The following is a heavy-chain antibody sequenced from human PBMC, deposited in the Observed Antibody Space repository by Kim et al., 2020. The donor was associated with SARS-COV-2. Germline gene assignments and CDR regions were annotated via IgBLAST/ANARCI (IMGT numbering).Heavy chain of an antibody. J-gene: IGHJ5*02. Sequence: SETLSLTCTVSGGSISSSSYYWGWIRQPPGKGLEWIGSIYYSGSTYYNPSLKSRVTISVDTSKNQFSLKLSSVTAADTAVYYCARSPLYYYDILTGYYNNWFDPWGQGTLVTVSS. CDR2: IYYSGST. V-gene: IGHV4-39*01. D-gene: IGHD3-9*01. CDR1: GGSISSSSYY. CDR3: ARSPLYYYDILTGYYNNWFDP.